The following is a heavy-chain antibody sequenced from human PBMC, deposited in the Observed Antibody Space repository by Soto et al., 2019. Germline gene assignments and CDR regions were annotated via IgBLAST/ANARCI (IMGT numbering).Heavy chain of an antibody. D-gene: IGHD2-15*01. CDR2: IYYSGST. CDR3: ARVEGYCSGGSCLTLPGGYGMDV. V-gene: IGHV4-31*03. J-gene: IGHJ6*02. Sequence: SETLSLTCTVSGGSISSGGYYWSWIRQHPGKGLEWIGYIYYSGSTYYNPSLKSRVTISVDTSKNQFSLKLSSVTAADTAVYYCARVEGYCSGGSCLTLPGGYGMDVWGQGTTVTVS. CDR1: GGSISSGGYY.